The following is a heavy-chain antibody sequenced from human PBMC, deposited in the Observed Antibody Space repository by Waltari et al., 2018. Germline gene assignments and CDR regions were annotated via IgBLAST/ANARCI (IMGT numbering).Heavy chain of an antibody. Sequence: QVQLESGGGVVQRGGSLRLSCSGSGFPFSTYAIHWVRQAPGRWLEWMTFISSDGSDKFYADSVRGRFSISRDNSKNSVFLEADSLRPEDTAIYYCARTQYSFDFDCWGQGTLVTVSP. J-gene: IGHJ4*02. CDR2: ISSDGSDK. V-gene: IGHV3-30*16. CDR3: ARTQYSFDFDC. CDR1: GFPFSTYA. D-gene: IGHD4-4*01.